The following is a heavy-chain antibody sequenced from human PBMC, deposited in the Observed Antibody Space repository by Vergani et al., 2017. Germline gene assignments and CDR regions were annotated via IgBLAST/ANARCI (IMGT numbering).Heavy chain of an antibody. CDR1: GFTFSKYW. J-gene: IGHJ4*02. Sequence: DVQLVQSGGGLIQPGGSLGLSCVVSGFTFSKYWMSWVRQAPGKGLVWVANINRDGSEKNYGDSGSGRFTISRDNAKNSVYLQMNSLRGEDTAVYYCASHEYGGDAYWGQGTLVTVSS. V-gene: IGHV3-7*01. CDR3: ASHEYGGDAY. CDR2: INRDGSEK. D-gene: IGHD2/OR15-2a*01.